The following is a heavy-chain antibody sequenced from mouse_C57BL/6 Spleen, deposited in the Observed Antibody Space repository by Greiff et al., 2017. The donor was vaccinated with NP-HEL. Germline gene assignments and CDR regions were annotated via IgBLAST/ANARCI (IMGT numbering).Heavy chain of an antibody. CDR1: GFSLTSYG. J-gene: IGHJ3*01. D-gene: IGHD1-1*01. Sequence: VKLQESGPGLVAPSQSLSITCTVSGFSLTSYGVDWVRQSPGKGLEWLGVIWGVGSTNYNSALKSRLSISKDNSKSQVFLKMNSLQTDDTAMYYCASGPDYYGSSGGFAYWGQGTLVTVSA. CDR2: IWGVGST. CDR3: ASGPDYYGSSGGFAY. V-gene: IGHV2-6*01.